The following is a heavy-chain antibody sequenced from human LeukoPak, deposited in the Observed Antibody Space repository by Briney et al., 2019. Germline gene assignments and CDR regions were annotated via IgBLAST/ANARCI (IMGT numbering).Heavy chain of an antibody. CDR1: GDSVSSNSAA. CDR2: TYYRSKWYN. CDR3: ARGPNYYGSGSYDY. V-gene: IGHV6-1*01. D-gene: IGHD3-10*01. Sequence: PSQTLTPTCAISGDSVSSNSAAWNWIRQSPSRGLEWLGRTYYRSKWYNDYAVSVKSRITINPDTSKNQFSPQLNSVTPEDTAVYYCARGPNYYGSGSYDYWGQGTLVTVSS. J-gene: IGHJ4*02.